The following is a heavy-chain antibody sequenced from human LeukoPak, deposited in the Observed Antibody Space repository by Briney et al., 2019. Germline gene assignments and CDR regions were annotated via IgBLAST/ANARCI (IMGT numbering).Heavy chain of an antibody. D-gene: IGHD3-9*01. CDR1: GYSISSGYY. CDR3: ARRDYDILTGYSTDAFDI. Sequence: PSETLSLTCAVSGYSISSGYYWGWIRPPPGKGLEWIGSIYHSGSTYYNPSLKSRVTISVDTSKNQFSLKLSSVTAADTAVYYCARRDYDILTGYSTDAFDIWGQGTMVTVSS. CDR2: IYHSGST. V-gene: IGHV4-38-2*01. J-gene: IGHJ3*02.